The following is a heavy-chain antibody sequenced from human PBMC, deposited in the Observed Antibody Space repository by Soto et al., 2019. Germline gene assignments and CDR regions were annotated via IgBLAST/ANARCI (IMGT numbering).Heavy chain of an antibody. Sequence: GASVKVSCKASGGTFSSYAISWVRQAPGQGLEWMGGIIPIFGTANYAQKFQGRVTITADKSTSTAYMELSSLRSEDTAVYYCAMNSGYYAYYFDYWGQGTLVTVSS. CDR2: IIPIFGTA. CDR1: GGTFSSYA. D-gene: IGHD3-22*01. J-gene: IGHJ4*02. V-gene: IGHV1-69*06. CDR3: AMNSGYYAYYFDY.